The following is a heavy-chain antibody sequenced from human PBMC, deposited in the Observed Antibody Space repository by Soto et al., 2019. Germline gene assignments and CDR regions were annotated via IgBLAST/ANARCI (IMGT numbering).Heavy chain of an antibody. Sequence: GGSLRLSCAASGFTFSSYSMNWVRQAPGKGLDWVSSITSSSTYIYYADSVKGRFTISRDNAKNSLLLQMNSLRAEDTAVYYCARGGMWGDYTGNWYFDLWGRGTLVTVSS. CDR2: ITSSSTYI. CDR1: GFTFSSYS. D-gene: IGHD4-4*01. J-gene: IGHJ2*01. CDR3: ARGGMWGDYTGNWYFDL. V-gene: IGHV3-21*01.